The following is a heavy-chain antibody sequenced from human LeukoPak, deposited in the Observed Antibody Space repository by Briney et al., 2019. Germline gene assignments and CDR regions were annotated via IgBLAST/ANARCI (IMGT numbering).Heavy chain of an antibody. Sequence: PVKVSCKASGGTFSSYAISWVRQAPGQGLEWMGGIIPIFGTANYAQKFQGRVTITTDESTSTAYMELSSLRSEDTAVYYCARGDIGIAAAGPMGAYYYYYMDVWGKGTTVTVSS. D-gene: IGHD6-13*01. CDR1: GGTFSSYA. V-gene: IGHV1-69*05. CDR2: IIPIFGTA. CDR3: ARGDIGIAAAGPMGAYYYYYMDV. J-gene: IGHJ6*03.